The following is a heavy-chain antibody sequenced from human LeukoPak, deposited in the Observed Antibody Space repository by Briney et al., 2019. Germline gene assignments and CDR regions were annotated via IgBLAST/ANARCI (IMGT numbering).Heavy chain of an antibody. Sequence: GGSLRLSCAASGFTVSSNFMSWVRQAPGKGLEWVSIVYSGGTTYYADSVKGRFITSRDNSTNTLFLQMNSLRVEDTAMYYCARGPRSSVVVTAFFDYWGQGALVTVSS. D-gene: IGHD2-21*02. CDR2: VYSGGTT. V-gene: IGHV3-53*01. CDR1: GFTVSSNF. CDR3: ARGPRSSVVVTAFFDY. J-gene: IGHJ4*02.